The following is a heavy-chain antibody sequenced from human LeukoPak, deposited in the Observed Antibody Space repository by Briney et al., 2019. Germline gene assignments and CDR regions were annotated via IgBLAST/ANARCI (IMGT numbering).Heavy chain of an antibody. CDR3: AKDYSESRVADVFFEY. CDR2: IYSGGST. J-gene: IGHJ4*02. CDR1: GFTVSSNY. D-gene: IGHD2-15*01. Sequence: PGGSLRPSCAASGFTVSSNYMSWVRQAPGKGLEWVSVIYSGGSTYHADSVKGRFTISRDNSKNTFHLQLNSLRAEDTAVYYCAKDYSESRVADVFFEYWGQGTLVTVSS. V-gene: IGHV3-53*01.